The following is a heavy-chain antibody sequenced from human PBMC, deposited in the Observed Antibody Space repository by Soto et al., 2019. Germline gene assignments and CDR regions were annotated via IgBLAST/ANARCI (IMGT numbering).Heavy chain of an antibody. J-gene: IGHJ6*02. Sequence: QMQLVESGGGVVQPGESLRLSCAASGCTFNYYPMHWVRQTPGKGLEWVAVISFDGSNKYYADSVKGRFTISRDNSKNMLYLQMNSLRAEDAAVYYCARLPGALVAVLYIYPLDGREAMSDVDVWGQGTTVSVSS. V-gene: IGHV3-30-3*01. D-gene: IGHD6-19*01. CDR2: ISFDGSNK. CDR1: GCTFNYYP. CDR3: ARLPGALVAVLYIYPLDGREAMSDVDV.